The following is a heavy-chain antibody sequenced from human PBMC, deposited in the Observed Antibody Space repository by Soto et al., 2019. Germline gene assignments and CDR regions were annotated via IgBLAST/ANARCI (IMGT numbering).Heavy chain of an antibody. J-gene: IGHJ4*02. CDR3: ARGGQDFWSGPFDY. V-gene: IGHV4-61*02. D-gene: IGHD3-3*01. CDR2: IDTSGST. Sequence: PSETLSLTCTVSGASISSGDYFWSWIRQPAGKGLERIGRIDTSGSTNYNPSLKSRVTMSVDTSKQEFSLKLSSVTAADTALYYCARGGQDFWSGPFDYWGRGALVTVSS. CDR1: GASISSGDYF.